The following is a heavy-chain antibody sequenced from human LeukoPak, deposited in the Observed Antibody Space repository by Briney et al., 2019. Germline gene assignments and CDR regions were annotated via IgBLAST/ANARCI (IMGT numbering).Heavy chain of an antibody. CDR3: VVMREMATIRWDAFDI. CDR1: GYTFTSYD. J-gene: IGHJ3*02. Sequence: GASVKVSCKASGYTFTSYDINWVRQATGQGLEWMGWMNPNSGNTGYAQKFQGRVTITRNTSISTAYMELSSLRSEDTAVYYCVVMREMATIRWDAFDIWGQGTMVTVSS. CDR2: MNPNSGNT. D-gene: IGHD5-24*01. V-gene: IGHV1-8*03.